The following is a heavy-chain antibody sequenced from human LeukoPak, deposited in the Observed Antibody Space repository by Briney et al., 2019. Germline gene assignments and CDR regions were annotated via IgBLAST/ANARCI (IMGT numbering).Heavy chain of an antibody. J-gene: IGHJ3*02. CDR3: ARDRISINALDM. D-gene: IGHD1-14*01. Sequence: PSETLSLTCTVSGSSISGHYLTWFRQPPGKGLEWIGYISHIGSTTYNHSLKCRINISVDTSKIQFALKLTSVTAADTSVYYCARDRISINALDMWGQGTMVTVSS. V-gene: IGHV4-59*11. CDR2: ISHIGST. CDR1: GSSISGHY.